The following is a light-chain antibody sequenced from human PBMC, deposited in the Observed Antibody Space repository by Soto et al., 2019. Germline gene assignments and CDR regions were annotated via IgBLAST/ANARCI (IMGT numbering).Light chain of an antibody. CDR3: QQYGSSPYT. Sequence: EIVLTQSPGTLSLSPGERATLSCRASQSVGSNYLAWYQQKPGQAPRLLIYGASSRATGIPDRFSGGGSGTDFTLTISRLEPEDFAVYYCQQYGSSPYTFGQGTKVDIK. CDR2: GAS. J-gene: IGKJ2*01. CDR1: QSVGSNY. V-gene: IGKV3-20*01.